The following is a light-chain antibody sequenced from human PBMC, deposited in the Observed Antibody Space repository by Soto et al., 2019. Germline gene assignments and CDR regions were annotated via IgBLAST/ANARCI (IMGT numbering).Light chain of an antibody. Sequence: DIQITQSPSTLSASVGDRVVITCRASQSITTWLAWYQQKPAKAPKLLIYDASSLESGVPSRLSGSGSGTEFTLPIRSLQPDDFATYYCQQYNDYWTFGQGTKVDIK. J-gene: IGKJ1*01. V-gene: IGKV1-5*01. CDR1: QSITTW. CDR3: QQYNDYWT. CDR2: DAS.